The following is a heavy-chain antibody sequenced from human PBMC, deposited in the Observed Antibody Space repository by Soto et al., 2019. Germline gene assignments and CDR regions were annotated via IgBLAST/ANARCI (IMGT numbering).Heavy chain of an antibody. CDR3: ARGSGYGDYVLDPEYYFDY. D-gene: IGHD4-17*01. V-gene: IGHV3-7*01. J-gene: IGHJ4*02. CDR2: IKQDGSEK. Sequence: GGSLRLSCAASGFTFSSYWMSWVRQAPGKGLERVANIKQDGSEKYYVDSVKGRFTISRDNAKNSLYLQMNSLRAEDTAVYYCARGSGYGDYVLDPEYYFDYWGQGTLVTVSS. CDR1: GFTFSSYW.